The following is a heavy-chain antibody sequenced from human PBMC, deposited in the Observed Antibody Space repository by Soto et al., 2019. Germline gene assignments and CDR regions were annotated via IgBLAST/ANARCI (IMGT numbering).Heavy chain of an antibody. CDR2: ISYDGSNK. Sequence: QVQLVESGGGVVQPGRSLRLSCAASGFTFSSYGMHWVRQAPGKGLEWVAVISYDGSNKYYADSVKGRFTISRDNSKNTLYLQMNSLRAEDTAVYYFANGHYGDYVSVDYWGQGTLVTVSS. CDR1: GFTFSSYG. D-gene: IGHD4-17*01. J-gene: IGHJ4*02. V-gene: IGHV3-30*18. CDR3: ANGHYGDYVSVDY.